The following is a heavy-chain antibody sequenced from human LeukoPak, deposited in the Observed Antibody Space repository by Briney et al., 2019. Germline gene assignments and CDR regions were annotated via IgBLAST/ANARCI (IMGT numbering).Heavy chain of an antibody. V-gene: IGHV4-59*01. CDR1: GVTISSNY. CDR3: ARSSGYSSGHYYSDY. J-gene: IGHJ4*02. CDR2: IYYGGST. D-gene: IGHD3-22*01. Sequence: LETLSLTCTVSGVTISSNYWSWLRQAPGKGLEWLGYIYYGGSTNYNTSLKSRVTISVDTSKNQFSLKLSSVTAADTAVYYCARSSGYSSGHYYSDYWGQGTLVTVSS.